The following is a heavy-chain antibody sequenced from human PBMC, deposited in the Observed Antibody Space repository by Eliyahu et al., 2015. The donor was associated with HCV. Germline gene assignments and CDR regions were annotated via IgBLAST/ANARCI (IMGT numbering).Heavy chain of an antibody. D-gene: IGHD4-17*01. J-gene: IGHJ4*02. Sequence: FTISRDNSKNVLYLQMNSLRAEDTAVYYCAKGAHGDYDYWGQGTLVTVSS. V-gene: IGHV3-33*06. CDR3: AKGAHGDYDY.